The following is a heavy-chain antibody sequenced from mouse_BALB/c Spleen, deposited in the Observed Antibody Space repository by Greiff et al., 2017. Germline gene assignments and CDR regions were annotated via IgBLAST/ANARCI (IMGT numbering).Heavy chain of an antibody. Sequence: EVQLQESGAELVRPGVSVKISCKGSGYTFTDYAMHWVKQRPEQGLEWIGRIDPANGNTKYDPKFQGKATITADTSSNTAYLQLSSLTSEDTAVYYCARGGNHFAYWGQGTLVTVSA. CDR2: IDPANGNT. V-gene: IGHV14-1*02. CDR3: ARGGNHFAY. J-gene: IGHJ3*01. CDR1: GYTFTDYA. D-gene: IGHD1-1*02.